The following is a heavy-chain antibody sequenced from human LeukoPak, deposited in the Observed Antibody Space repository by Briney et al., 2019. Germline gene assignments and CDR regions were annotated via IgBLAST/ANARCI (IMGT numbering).Heavy chain of an antibody. CDR3: AIHSSSWTNWFDP. V-gene: IGHV3-53*01. Sequence: GGSLRLSCAASGFTVSCNYMSWVRQAPGKGLEWVSVIYSGGSTYYADSVKGRFTISRDNSKNTLYLQMNSLRAEDTAVYYCAIHSSSWTNWFDPWGQGTLATVSS. D-gene: IGHD6-13*01. CDR1: GFTVSCNY. CDR2: IYSGGST. J-gene: IGHJ5*02.